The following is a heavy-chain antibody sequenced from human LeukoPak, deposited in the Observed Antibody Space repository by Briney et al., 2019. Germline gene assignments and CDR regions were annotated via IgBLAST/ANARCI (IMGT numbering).Heavy chain of an antibody. V-gene: IGHV3-21*01. CDR2: ISSSSYI. D-gene: IGHD1-26*01. CDR3: ARYPYSGSYYANDAFDI. CDR1: GFTFSIYS. Sequence: GGSLRLSCAASGFTFSIYSMNWVRQAPGKGLEWFSSISSSSYIYYADSVKGRFTISRDNAKNSLYLQMNSLRAEDTAVYYCARYPYSGSYYANDAFDIWGQGTMVTVSS. J-gene: IGHJ3*02.